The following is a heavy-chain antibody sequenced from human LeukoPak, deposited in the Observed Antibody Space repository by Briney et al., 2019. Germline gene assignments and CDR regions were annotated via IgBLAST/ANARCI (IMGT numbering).Heavy chain of an antibody. D-gene: IGHD3-16*01. J-gene: IGHJ4*02. CDR2: FYTSGGP. CDR1: GGSISLWQ. V-gene: IGHV4-4*07. CDR3: ATGGGPFDY. Sequence: SETLSLTCSVSGGSISLWQWNWIRQAAGKGLEWIGRFYTSGGPNYNPSLKSRVTMSLDTSKNQFFLKVSSVTAADTAVYFCATGGGPFDYWGQGILVTVSS.